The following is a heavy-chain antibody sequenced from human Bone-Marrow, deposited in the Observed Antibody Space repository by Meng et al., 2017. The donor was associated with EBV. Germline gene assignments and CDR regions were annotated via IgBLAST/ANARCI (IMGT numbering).Heavy chain of an antibody. CDR1: GYSFSTFG. V-gene: IGHV1-18*01. Sequence: QLVWSGAGVGQTEASVTGSCKASGYSFSTFGSSWVRQVPGQRLEWVGWSSTRDGQTRYAQNLRGRVILSTDTSTNTAYMTLRDLTFDDTAVYFCARESERFGELYDYWGQGTLVTVSS. CDR2: SSTRDGQT. D-gene: IGHD3-10*01. CDR3: ARESERFGELYDY. J-gene: IGHJ4*02.